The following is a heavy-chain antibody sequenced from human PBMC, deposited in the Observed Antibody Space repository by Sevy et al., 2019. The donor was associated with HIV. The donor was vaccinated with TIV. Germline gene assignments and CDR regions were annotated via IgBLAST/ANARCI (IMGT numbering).Heavy chain of an antibody. V-gene: IGHV3-9*01. J-gene: IGHJ6*02. CDR3: AKDINRGCDGINCYPYYYYFYGLDV. CDR2: VSWNSRNI. D-gene: IGHD2-21*01. CDR1: GFPFNDHA. Sequence: GGSLRLSCAASGFPFNDHAMHWVRQVPGKGPEWVSGVSWNSRNIGYADSVKGRFTISRDNANHFVYLEMNSLRPEDTAFYYCAKDINRGCDGINCYPYYYYFYGLDVWGQGTTVTVSS.